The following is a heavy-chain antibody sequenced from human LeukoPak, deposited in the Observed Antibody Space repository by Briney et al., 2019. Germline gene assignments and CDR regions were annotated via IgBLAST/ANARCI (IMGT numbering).Heavy chain of an antibody. Sequence: PGGSLRLSCAASGFTFSSYAMHWVRQAPGKGLEWVAVISYDGSNKYYADSVKGRFTISRDNSMNTLYLQMNSLRGEDTAVYYCARDQIGTFDYWGQGTLVTVSS. J-gene: IGHJ4*02. CDR1: GFTFSSYA. D-gene: IGHD1/OR15-1a*01. V-gene: IGHV3-30*04. CDR3: ARDQIGTFDY. CDR2: ISYDGSNK.